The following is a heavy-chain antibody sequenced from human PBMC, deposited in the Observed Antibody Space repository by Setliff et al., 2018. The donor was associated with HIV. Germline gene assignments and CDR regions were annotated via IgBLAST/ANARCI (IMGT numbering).Heavy chain of an antibody. CDR2: IFYRGST. J-gene: IGHJ6*03. CDR1: GGPISRYY. Sequence: SETLSLTCTVSGGPISRYYWSWIRQPPGKGLEWIAYIFYRGSTNYNPSLKSRVTISVDSSKNQVSLTVTSVTAADTAVYYCARGYPVSYYYYMDVWGKGTTVTVSS. V-gene: IGHV4-59*08. D-gene: IGHD3-16*02. CDR3: ARGYPVSYYYYMDV.